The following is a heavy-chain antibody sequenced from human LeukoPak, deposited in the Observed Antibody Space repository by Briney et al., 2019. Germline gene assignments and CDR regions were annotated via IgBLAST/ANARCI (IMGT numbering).Heavy chain of an antibody. CDR1: GFTFSSYA. CDR3: AKDSTFWSGFNWFDP. D-gene: IGHD3-3*01. J-gene: IGHJ5*02. V-gene: IGHV3-23*01. CDR2: ISGSGGST. Sequence: GGSLRLSCAASGFTFSSYAMSWVRQAPGKGLEWVSAISGSGGSTYYADSVKGRFTISRDNSKSTLYLQMNSLRAEDTAVYYCAKDSTFWSGFNWFDPWGQGTLVTVSS.